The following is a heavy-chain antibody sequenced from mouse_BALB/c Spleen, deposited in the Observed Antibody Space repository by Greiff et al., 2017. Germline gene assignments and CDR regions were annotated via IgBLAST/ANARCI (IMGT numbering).Heavy chain of an antibody. D-gene: IGHD1-1*01. V-gene: IGHV1-14*01. Sequence: EVKLMESGPELVKPGASVKMSCKASGYTFTSYVMHWVKQKPGQGLEWIGYINPYNDGTKYNEKFKGKATLTSDKSSSTAYMELSSLTSEDSAVYYCARSPYYGSRAWFAYWGQGTLVTVSA. J-gene: IGHJ3*01. CDR2: INPYNDGT. CDR1: GYTFTSYV. CDR3: ARSPYYGSRAWFAY.